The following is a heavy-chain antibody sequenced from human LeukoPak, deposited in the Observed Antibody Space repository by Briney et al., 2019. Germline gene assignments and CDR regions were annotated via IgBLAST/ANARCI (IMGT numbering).Heavy chain of an antibody. CDR2: IYYSGST. CDR3: AREYGSGSLGGAFDY. Sequence: SETLSLTCSVSGGSISSSNYYWGWIRQPPGKGLEWIGSIYYSGSTYYNPSLKSRVTISVDTSKNQFSLKLSSVTAADTAVYYCAREYGSGSLGGAFDYWGQGTLVTVSS. D-gene: IGHD3-10*01. CDR1: GGSISSSNYY. V-gene: IGHV4-39*07. J-gene: IGHJ4*02.